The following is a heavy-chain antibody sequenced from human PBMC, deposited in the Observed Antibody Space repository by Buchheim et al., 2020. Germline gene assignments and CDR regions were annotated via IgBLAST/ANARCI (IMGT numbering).Heavy chain of an antibody. CDR1: GYTFTSYY. CDR3: ASSGLVGAPSAPFDY. V-gene: IGHV1-46*01. Sequence: QVQLVQSGAEVKKPGASVKVSCKASGYTFTSYYMHWVRQAPGQGLEWMGIINPSGGSTSYAQKFQGRVTMNRDTSTSTVYMELSSLRSEDTAVYYCASSGLVGAPSAPFDYWGQGTL. J-gene: IGHJ4*02. CDR2: INPSGGST. D-gene: IGHD1-26*01.